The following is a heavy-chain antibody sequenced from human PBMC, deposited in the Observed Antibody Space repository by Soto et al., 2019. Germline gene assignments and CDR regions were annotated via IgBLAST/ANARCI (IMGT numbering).Heavy chain of an antibody. Sequence: SETLSLTCAVSGVSISSDAYYLSWIRQHPGKGLEWIGYISYSGGTYYNPSLKSRVTMSVDTSKNQFSLKLTSVTAADTAVYYCARYRFRDTPSKPDYWGQGNLVTVSS. CDR3: ARYRFRDTPSKPDY. D-gene: IGHD3-16*02. CDR2: ISYSGGT. J-gene: IGHJ4*02. CDR1: GVSISSDAYY. V-gene: IGHV4-31*11.